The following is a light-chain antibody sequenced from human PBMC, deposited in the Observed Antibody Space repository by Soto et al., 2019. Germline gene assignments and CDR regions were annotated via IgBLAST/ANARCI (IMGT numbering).Light chain of an antibody. CDR2: DDK. CDR3: QSYDSILSAYV. V-gene: IGLV1-40*01. J-gene: IGLJ1*01. Sequence: QSVLTQPPSVSGAPGQRVTISCTGTSSNIGAGYDVHWYQQLPGTAPKLLIYDDKNRPSGVPDRFSGSKSGTSASLAITGLQAEDEADYYCQSYDSILSAYVFGSGTKLTVL. CDR1: SSNIGAGYD.